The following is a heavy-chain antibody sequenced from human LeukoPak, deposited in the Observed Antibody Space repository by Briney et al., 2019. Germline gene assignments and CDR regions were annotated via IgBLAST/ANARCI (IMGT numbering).Heavy chain of an antibody. CDR1: GFTVSSNY. Sequence: PGGSLRLSCAASGFTVSSNYMSWVRQAPGKGLEWVSVIYSGGSTYYADSVKGRFTISRDNSKNTLYLQMNSLRAEDTAVYYCARNRQGTYYYDSSPDYWGQGTLVTVSS. CDR2: IYSGGST. CDR3: ARNRQGTYYYDSSPDY. D-gene: IGHD3-22*01. J-gene: IGHJ4*02. V-gene: IGHV3-53*01.